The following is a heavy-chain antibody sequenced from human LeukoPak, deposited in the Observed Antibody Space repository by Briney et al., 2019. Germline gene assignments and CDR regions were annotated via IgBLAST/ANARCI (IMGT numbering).Heavy chain of an antibody. CDR3: VKHVGSRGSNDRFDP. Sequence: GYLRLYCAAYIFTFDSHATNYLLKTPVKGIQCVASVSRFGGTTYYADSAKGRFTISRDNSNNTVYLQMNRLRVGDTALYYCVKHVGSRGSNDRFDPWCQGTLVTVS. D-gene: IGHD6-13*01. CDR1: IFTFDSHA. V-gene: IGHV3-23*01. CDR2: VSRFGGTT. J-gene: IGHJ5*02.